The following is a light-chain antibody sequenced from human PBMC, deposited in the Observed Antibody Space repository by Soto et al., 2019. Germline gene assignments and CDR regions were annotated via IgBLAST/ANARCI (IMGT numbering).Light chain of an antibody. CDR1: QGISNY. Sequence: DIQLSQSPSFLSASVGDRVTITCRASQGISNYLAWYQRKPGKAPKLLISTASILQSGVPSRFSGSGSGTEFTLTISSLQPEDFATYYCQQLNSYPITFGQGTRLEIK. CDR2: TAS. J-gene: IGKJ5*01. V-gene: IGKV1-9*01. CDR3: QQLNSYPIT.